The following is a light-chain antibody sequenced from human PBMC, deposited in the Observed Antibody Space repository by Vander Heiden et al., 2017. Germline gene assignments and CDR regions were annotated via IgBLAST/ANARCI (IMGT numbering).Light chain of an antibody. CDR1: NIGSKS. J-gene: IGLJ2*01. CDR2: DDN. CDR3: QVWDSTSGHVV. V-gene: IGLV3-21*02. Sequence: SYVLTQPPPASVAPGQTASISCGGDNIGSKSVQWYQQKPGQAPVLVVHDDNFRPSGIPERVSGSKSGNTATLIINRVEAGDEADYYCQVWDSTSGHVVFGGGTKLTVL.